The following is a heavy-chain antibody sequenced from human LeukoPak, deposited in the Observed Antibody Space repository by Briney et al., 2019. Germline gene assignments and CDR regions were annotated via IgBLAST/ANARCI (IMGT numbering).Heavy chain of an antibody. CDR1: GYRFNSHW. J-gene: IGHJ4*02. CDR3: ARHEQMAEPNFDY. CDR2: IYPGDSDT. V-gene: IGHV5-51*01. Sequence: GESLKISCKASGYRFNSHWIGWVRQMPGKGLEWMGIIYPGDSDTRYSPSFQGQVTISADKSISTAYLQWSSLKASDTAMYYCARHEQMAEPNFDYWGQGTLVTVSS. D-gene: IGHD5-24*01.